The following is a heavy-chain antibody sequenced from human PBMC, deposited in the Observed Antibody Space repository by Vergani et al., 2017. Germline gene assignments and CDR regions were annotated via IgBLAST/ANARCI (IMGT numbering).Heavy chain of an antibody. CDR1: GYTFTSYG. D-gene: IGHD2-2*02. CDR2: ISAYNGNT. Sequence: QGHLVQSGVEVKKPGASVKVSCKASGYTFTSYGISWVRQAPGQGLEWMGWISAYNGNTNHAQKLQGRVTMTTDTSTSTAYMELRSLRSDDTAVYYCARVDFPSYCSSTSCYTTGEVGDYWGQGTLVTVSS. CDR3: ARVDFPSYCSSTSCYTTGEVGDY. J-gene: IGHJ4*02. V-gene: IGHV1-18*04.